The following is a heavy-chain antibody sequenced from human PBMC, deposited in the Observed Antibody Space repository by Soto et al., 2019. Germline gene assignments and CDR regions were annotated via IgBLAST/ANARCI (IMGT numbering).Heavy chain of an antibody. J-gene: IGHJ4*02. Sequence: PGGSLRLSCAASGFTFSSYVMSWVRQAPGKGLEWVSAISGSGGSTYYADSVEGRFTISRDNSKNTLYLQMNSLRAEDTAVYYCAKGEHYDFWSGLEWGQGTLVTVS. D-gene: IGHD3-3*01. CDR2: ISGSGGST. V-gene: IGHV3-23*01. CDR3: AKGEHYDFWSGLE. CDR1: GFTFSSYV.